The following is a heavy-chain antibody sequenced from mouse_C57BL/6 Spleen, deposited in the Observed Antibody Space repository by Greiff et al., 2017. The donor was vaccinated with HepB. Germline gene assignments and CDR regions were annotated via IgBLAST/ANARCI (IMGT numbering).Heavy chain of an antibody. D-gene: IGHD1-1*01. V-gene: IGHV5-17*01. J-gene: IGHJ2*01. Sequence: EVHLVESGGGLVNPGGSLKLSCAASGFTFSDYGMHWVRQAPEKGLEWVAYISSGSSTIYYADTVKGRFTISRDNAKNTLFLQMTSLRSEDTAMYYCAGGSYYGRVNWGQGTTLTVSS. CDR1: GFTFSDYG. CDR2: ISSGSSTI. CDR3: AGGSYYGRVN.